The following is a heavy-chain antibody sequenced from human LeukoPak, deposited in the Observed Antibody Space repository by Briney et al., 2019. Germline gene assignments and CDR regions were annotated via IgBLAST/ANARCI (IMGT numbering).Heavy chain of an antibody. CDR1: GGSISSSNW. Sequence: SGTLSLTCAVSGGSISSSNWWSWVRQPPGKGLEWIGEIYHSGSTNYNPSLKSRVTISVDTSKNQFSLKLSSVTAADTAVYYCASLGGWSGSYYFDYWGQGTLVTVSS. D-gene: IGHD1-26*01. CDR2: IYHSGST. CDR3: ASLGGWSGSYYFDY. J-gene: IGHJ4*02. V-gene: IGHV4-4*02.